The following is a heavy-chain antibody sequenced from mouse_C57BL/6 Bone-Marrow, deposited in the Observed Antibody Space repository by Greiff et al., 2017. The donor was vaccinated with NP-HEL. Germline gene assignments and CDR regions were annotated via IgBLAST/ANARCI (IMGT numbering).Heavy chain of an antibody. Sequence: EVQLVESGGGLVKPGGSLKLSCAASGFTFSDYGMHWVRQAPEKGLEWVAYISRGSGTIDYAATVKGRFTISRDNAKNTLFLQMTSLRSEDKSMYSCARPEDYDAFLYWGQVTTLTVAS. J-gene: IGHJ2*01. CDR3: ARPEDYDAFLY. V-gene: IGHV5-17*01. D-gene: IGHD2-4*01. CDR2: ISRGSGTI. CDR1: GFTFSDYG.